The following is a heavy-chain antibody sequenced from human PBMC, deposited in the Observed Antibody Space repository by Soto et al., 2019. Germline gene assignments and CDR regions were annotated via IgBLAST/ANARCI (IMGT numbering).Heavy chain of an antibody. V-gene: IGHV3-48*02. CDR1: GFSFISYS. CDR2: MSGSGTTI. J-gene: IGHJ4*02. D-gene: IGHD3-10*01. Sequence: EVQLAESGGGLVQPGGSLRLSCAASGFSFISYSMNWVRQAPGKGLEWVSYMSGSGTTIYYADSVKGRFTISRDNAKNSLSLQMNSLRDEDTAVYYCARERSYCFDYWGQGTLVTVSS. CDR3: ARERSYCFDY.